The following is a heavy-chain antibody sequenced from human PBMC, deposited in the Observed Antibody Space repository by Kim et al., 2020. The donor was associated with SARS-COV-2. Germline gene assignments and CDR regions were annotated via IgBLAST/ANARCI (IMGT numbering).Heavy chain of an antibody. V-gene: IGHV1-46*01. J-gene: IGHJ4*02. Sequence: YAQKFQGRVTMTRDTSTSTVYMELSSLRSEDTAVYYCARGSEMATIPFDYWGQGTLVTVSS. CDR3: ARGSEMATIPFDY. D-gene: IGHD5-12*01.